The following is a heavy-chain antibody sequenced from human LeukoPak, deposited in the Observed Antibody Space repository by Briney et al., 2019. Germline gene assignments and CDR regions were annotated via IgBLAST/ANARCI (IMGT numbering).Heavy chain of an antibody. CDR2: IIGSGGST. V-gene: IGHV3-23*01. CDR1: GFTFSSYA. D-gene: IGHD6-13*01. Sequence: GGSLGLSCAASGFTFSSYAMSWVRQAPGKGLEWVSAIIGSGGSTSYADSVRGRFTISRDNSKNTLYLQMNSLRAEDTAVYYCARDADGYSSSWYNPDYWGQGTLVTVSS. J-gene: IGHJ4*02. CDR3: ARDADGYSSSWYNPDY.